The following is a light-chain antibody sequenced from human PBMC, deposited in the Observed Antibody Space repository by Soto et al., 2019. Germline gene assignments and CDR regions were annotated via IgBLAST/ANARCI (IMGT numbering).Light chain of an antibody. CDR2: EVT. CDR3: SSYAASNNFYFV. CDR1: SSDVGGCNY. Sequence: QSVLTQPPSASGSPGQSVTISCTGTSSDVGGCNYVSWYQQYPGRAPKLMIYEVTKRPSGVPDRFSGSKSGNTASLTVSGLQAEDEADYYCSSYAASNNFYFVFGGGTQLTVL. J-gene: IGLJ3*02. V-gene: IGLV2-8*01.